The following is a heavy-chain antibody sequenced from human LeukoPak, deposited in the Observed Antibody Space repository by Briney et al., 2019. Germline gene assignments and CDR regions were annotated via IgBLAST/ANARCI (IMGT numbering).Heavy chain of an antibody. J-gene: IGHJ4*02. CDR3: ARASNYYGAGSYYHTPDY. CDR1: GGSLSRYY. CDR2: IYYSGSP. D-gene: IGHD3-10*01. V-gene: IGHV4-59*01. Sequence: PSETLSLTRTVSGGSLSRYYGRWVRQPPGKGLEWVGYIYYSGSPNHNPSLKRRVDISVGTSKHQFSLKLSSVTGADTAVYYCARASNYYGAGSYYHTPDYWGQGTLVSVSS.